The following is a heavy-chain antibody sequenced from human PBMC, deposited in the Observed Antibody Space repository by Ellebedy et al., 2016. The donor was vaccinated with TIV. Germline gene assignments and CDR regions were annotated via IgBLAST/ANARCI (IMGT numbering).Heavy chain of an antibody. CDR1: GFTFSSYS. Sequence: GGSLRLSCAASGFTFSSYSMNWVRQAPGKGLEWVSSISSSSSYIYYADSVKGRFTISRDNAKNSLYLQMNGLRAEDTAVYYCARIGVQTFDYWGQGTLVTVSS. CDR2: ISSSSSYI. CDR3: ARIGVQTFDY. V-gene: IGHV3-21*01. D-gene: IGHD3-3*01. J-gene: IGHJ4*02.